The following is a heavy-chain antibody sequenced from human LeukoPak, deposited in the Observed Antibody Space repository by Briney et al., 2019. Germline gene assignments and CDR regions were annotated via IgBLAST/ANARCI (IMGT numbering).Heavy chain of an antibody. J-gene: IGHJ4*02. CDR1: GGSISSGSYY. CDR3: ARSYGDYVFVS. V-gene: IGHV4-39*01. CDR2: IYYSGST. Sequence: SQTLSLTCTVSGGSISSGSYYWGWIRQPPGKGLEWIGSIYYSGSTYYNPSLKSRVTISVDTSKNQFSLKLSSVTAADTAVYYCARSYGDYVFVSWGQGTLVTVSS. D-gene: IGHD4-17*01.